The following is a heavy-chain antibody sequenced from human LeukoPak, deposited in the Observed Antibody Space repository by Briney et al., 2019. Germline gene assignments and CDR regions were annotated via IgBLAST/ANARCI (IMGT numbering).Heavy chain of an antibody. V-gene: IGHV4-39*07. CDR2: IYYSGST. D-gene: IGHD3-9*01. J-gene: IGHJ5*02. CDR3: ARGSHYDILFDP. CDR1: GGSISSSSYY. Sequence: PSETLSLTCTVSGGSISSSSYYWGWIRQPPGKDLEWIGSIYYSGSTSYNPSLKSRVTISVDTSKNQFSLKLSSVTAADTAVYYCARGSHYDILFDPWGQGTLVTVSS.